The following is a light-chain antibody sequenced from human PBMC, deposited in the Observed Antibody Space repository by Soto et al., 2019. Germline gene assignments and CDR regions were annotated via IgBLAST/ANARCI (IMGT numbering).Light chain of an antibody. CDR1: QSVSSN. CDR2: GAS. J-gene: IGKJ5*01. V-gene: IGKV3-15*01. CDR3: QQSYSNTPIT. Sequence: IVLTQSPATLSVSPGERATLSCRASQSVSSNLAWYQQKPGQAPRLLIYGASTRATGIPARFSGSGSGTDFTLAISSLQPEDFATYYCQQSYSNTPITFGQGTRLEIK.